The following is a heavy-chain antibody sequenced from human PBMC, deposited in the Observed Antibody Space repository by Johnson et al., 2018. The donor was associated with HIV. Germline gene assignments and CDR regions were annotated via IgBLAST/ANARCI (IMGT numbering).Heavy chain of an antibody. CDR3: ARLPVTTNSEDAFDI. D-gene: IGHD4-17*01. CDR2: NPNGGST. CDR1: QFTFSSHY. Sequence: VQLVESGGGLAKPAWSPRLSCAASQFTFSSHYMNCVRQAPGNALELVGQVNPNGGSTYLIDSGKDRFNTSRDNAKNTLYLQMNSLRAEDTAIYYCARLPVTTNSEDAFDIWGQGTMVTVSS. V-gene: IGHV3-25*03. J-gene: IGHJ3*02.